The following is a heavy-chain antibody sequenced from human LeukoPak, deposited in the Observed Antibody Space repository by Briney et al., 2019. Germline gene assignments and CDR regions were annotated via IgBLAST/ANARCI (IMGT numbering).Heavy chain of an antibody. Sequence: GGSLRLSCAASGFTLSSYAMSWVRQAPGKGLEWVSAISGSGGSTYYADSVKGRFTISRDNSKNTLYLQMNSLRAEDTAVYYCAKSQRYGDYYFDYWGQGTLVTVSS. D-gene: IGHD4-17*01. CDR3: AKSQRYGDYYFDY. V-gene: IGHV3-23*01. CDR2: ISGSGGST. CDR1: GFTLSSYA. J-gene: IGHJ4*02.